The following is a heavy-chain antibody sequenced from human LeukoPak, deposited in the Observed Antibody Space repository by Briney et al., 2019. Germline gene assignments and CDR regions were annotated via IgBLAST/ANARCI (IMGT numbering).Heavy chain of an antibody. CDR2: INHSGST. J-gene: IGHJ4*02. V-gene: IGHV4-34*01. CDR1: GGSFSGYY. Sequence: PSETLSLTCAVYGGSFSGYYWSWIRQPPGKGLEWIGEINHSGSTNYNPSLKSRVTISVDTSKNQFSLELSSVTAADTAVYYCARCGGDCRNWGQGTLVTVSS. CDR3: ARCGGDCRN. D-gene: IGHD2-21*02.